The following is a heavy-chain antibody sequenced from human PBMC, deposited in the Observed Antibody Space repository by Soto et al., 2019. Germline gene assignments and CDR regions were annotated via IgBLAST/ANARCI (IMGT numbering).Heavy chain of an antibody. Sequence: PSETLSLTCAVSGGSISSGGYSWSWIRQPPGKGLEWIGYIYHSGSTYYNPSLKSRVTISVDRSKNQFSLKLSSVTAADTAVYYFSRADLWSYYFDYWGQGTLVTVSS. J-gene: IGHJ4*02. CDR1: GGSISSGGYS. CDR3: SRADLWSYYFDY. CDR2: IYHSGST. D-gene: IGHD3-10*01. V-gene: IGHV4-30-2*01.